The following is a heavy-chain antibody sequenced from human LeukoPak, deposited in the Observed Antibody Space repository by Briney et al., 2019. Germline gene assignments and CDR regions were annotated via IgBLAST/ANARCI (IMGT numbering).Heavy chain of an antibody. D-gene: IGHD6-19*01. V-gene: IGHV3-11*04. CDR1: GFTFSDYY. Sequence: PGGSLRLSCAASGFTFSDYYMSWIRQAPGKGLEWVSYISSSGSTIYYADSVKGRFTISRDNARNSLYLQMNTLRAEDTAVYYCAREKAVAGTQFDYWGQGTLVTVSS. CDR3: AREKAVAGTQFDY. CDR2: ISSSGSTI. J-gene: IGHJ4*02.